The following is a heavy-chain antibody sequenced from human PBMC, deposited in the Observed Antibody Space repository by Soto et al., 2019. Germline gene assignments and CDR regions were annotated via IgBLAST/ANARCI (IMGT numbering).Heavy chain of an antibody. Sequence: QVQLQESGPGLVKPSETLSLTCTVSSASFTVYYCSWIRQPPGKGLEWIGYIYYSGSTSYNPSLTSRVTLSADTSKNQFSLKLRSVTAADTAVYYCARDAGGPGDYWGQGVLVTVSS. V-gene: IGHV4-59*01. D-gene: IGHD2-15*01. J-gene: IGHJ4*02. CDR2: IYYSGST. CDR1: SASFTVYY. CDR3: ARDAGGPGDY.